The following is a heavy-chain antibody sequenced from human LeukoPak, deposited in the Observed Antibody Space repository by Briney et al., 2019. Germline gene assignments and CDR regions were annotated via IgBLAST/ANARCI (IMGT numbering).Heavy chain of an antibody. CDR1: GFTFSSYG. CDR2: IWYDGSNK. CDR3: ARDYGDYGTMDV. D-gene: IGHD4-17*01. V-gene: IGHV3-33*01. J-gene: IGHJ6*02. Sequence: PGGSLRLSCAASGFTFSSYGMHWVRQAPGKGLEWVAVIWYDGSNKYYADSVKGRFTISRDNSKNTLYLQMNSLRAEDTAVHYCARDYGDYGTMDVWGQGTTVTVSS.